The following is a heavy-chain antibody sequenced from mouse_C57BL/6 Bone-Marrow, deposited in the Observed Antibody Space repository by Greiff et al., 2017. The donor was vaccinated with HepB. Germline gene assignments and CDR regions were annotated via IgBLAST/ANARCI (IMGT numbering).Heavy chain of an antibody. J-gene: IGHJ3*01. CDR1: GFTFSDYG. V-gene: IGHV5-17*01. Sequence: DVKLVESGGGLVQPGGSLKLSCAASGFTFSDYGMHWVRQAPEKGLEWVAYISSGSSTIYYADTLKGRFTISRDNAQNTLFLQMTSLRSEDTAMYYCAGDYEAWFAYGGQGTLVTVSA. CDR2: ISSGSSTI. CDR3: AGDYEAWFAY. D-gene: IGHD2-4*01.